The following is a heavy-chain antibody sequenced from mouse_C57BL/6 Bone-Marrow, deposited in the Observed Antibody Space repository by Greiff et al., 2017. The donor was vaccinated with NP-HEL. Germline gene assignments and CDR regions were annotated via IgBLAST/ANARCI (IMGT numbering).Heavy chain of an antibody. CDR3: VVSRGNDGYYVDYAMDY. V-gene: IGHV10-3*01. J-gene: IGHJ4*01. Sequence: EVQLVESGGGLVQPKGSLKLSCAASGFTFNTYAMHWVRQAPGKGLEWVARIRSKSSNYATYYADSVKDRFTNSRDDSRSMLYLQMDNLKSEDTAMYYCVVSRGNDGYYVDYAMDYWGQGTSVTVSS. CDR1: GFTFNTYA. D-gene: IGHD2-3*01. CDR2: IRSKSSNYAT.